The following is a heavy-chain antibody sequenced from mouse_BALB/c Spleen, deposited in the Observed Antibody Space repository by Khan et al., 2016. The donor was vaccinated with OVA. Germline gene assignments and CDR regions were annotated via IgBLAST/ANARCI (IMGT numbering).Heavy chain of an antibody. D-gene: IGHD1-1*01. CDR2: ISSGGDYI. CDR1: GFTFSTFA. Sequence: EVELVESGGDLVKPGGSLKLSCSASGFTFSTFAMSWVRQTPEKSLEWVATISSGGDYIDYPDSVKGRFTISRDNAKNTLYLQMSSLRSEDTAMDYCAGPYYGCFALWGQGTLVTVSA. CDR3: AGPYYGCFAL. J-gene: IGHJ3*01. V-gene: IGHV5-9-3*01.